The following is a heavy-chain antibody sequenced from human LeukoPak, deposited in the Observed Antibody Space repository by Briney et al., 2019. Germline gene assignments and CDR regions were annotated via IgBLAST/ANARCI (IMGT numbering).Heavy chain of an antibody. CDR3: AREGCSSTSCYTPYYYYYGMDV. D-gene: IGHD2-2*02. J-gene: IGHJ6*02. Sequence: SQTLSLTCTVSGGSISSGSYYWSWIRQPAGKGLEWTGRTYTSGSTNYNPSLKSRVTISVDTSKNQFSLKLSSVTAADTAVYYCAREGCSSTSCYTPYYYYYGMDVWGQGTTVTVSS. CDR2: TYTSGST. CDR1: GGSISSGSYY. V-gene: IGHV4-61*02.